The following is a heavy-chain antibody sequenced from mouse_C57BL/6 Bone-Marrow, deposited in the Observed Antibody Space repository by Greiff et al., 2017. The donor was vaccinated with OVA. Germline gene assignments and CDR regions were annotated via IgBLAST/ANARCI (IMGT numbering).Heavy chain of an antibody. J-gene: IGHJ2*01. V-gene: IGHV1-59*01. CDR1: GYTFTSYW. CDR3: ARLEPYFDY. Sequence: QVQLQQSGAELVRPGTSVKLSCKASGYTFTSYWMHWVKQRPGQGLEWIGVIDPSDSYTNYNQKFKGKATLTVDTSSSTAYMQLSSLTSEDSAVYYCARLEPYFDYWGQGTTLTVSS. CDR2: IDPSDSYT.